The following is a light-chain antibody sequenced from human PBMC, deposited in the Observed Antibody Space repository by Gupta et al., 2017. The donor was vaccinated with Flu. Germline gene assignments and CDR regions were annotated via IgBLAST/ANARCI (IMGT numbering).Light chain of an antibody. V-gene: IGKV3-20*01. CDR3: QQYGSSQKYT. Sequence: IELTQSPATLSLSVGETATLSCRASQSVDRTYLAWYQHKLGQAPRLLIFAASTRDTGIPDRFSGSGYRADFTLTISGRQPEDCAVYYCQQYGSSQKYTFGQGTKLEIK. CDR1: QSVDRTY. CDR2: AAS. J-gene: IGKJ2*01.